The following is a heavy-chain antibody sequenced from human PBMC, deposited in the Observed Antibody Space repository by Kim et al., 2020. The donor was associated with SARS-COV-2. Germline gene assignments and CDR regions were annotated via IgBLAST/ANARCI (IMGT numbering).Heavy chain of an antibody. J-gene: IGHJ4*02. CDR2: ISWNSGSI. Sequence: GGSLRLSCAASGFTFGDYAMHWVRQAPGKGLEWVSGISWNSGSIGYADSVKGRFTISRDNAKNSLYLQMNSLRAEDTALYYCAKDMWGHTAMHGFGASFDYWGQGTLVTVSS. CDR3: AKDMWGHTAMHGFGASFDY. CDR1: GFTFGDYA. D-gene: IGHD5-18*01. V-gene: IGHV3-9*01.